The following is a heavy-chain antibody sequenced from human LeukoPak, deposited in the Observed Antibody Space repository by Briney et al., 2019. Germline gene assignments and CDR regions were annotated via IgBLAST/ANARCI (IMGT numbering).Heavy chain of an antibody. J-gene: IGHJ4*02. CDR2: IFTSGST. CDR1: GGSISSYY. V-gene: IGHV4-4*07. D-gene: IGHD6-13*01. CDR3: EREFNSSTWRPLDY. Sequence: SETLSLTCTVSGGSISSYYWSWIRQPAGKGLEWIGRIFTSGSTNYNPSLKSRVTMSVDTSKNQFSLKLTSVNAADTAVYYCEREFNSSTWRPLDYWGQGSLVTVSS.